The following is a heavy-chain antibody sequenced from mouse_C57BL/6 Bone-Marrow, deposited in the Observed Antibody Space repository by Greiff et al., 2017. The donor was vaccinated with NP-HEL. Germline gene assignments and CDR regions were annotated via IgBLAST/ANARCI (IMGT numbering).Heavy chain of an antibody. V-gene: IGHV1-69*01. J-gene: IGHJ4*01. CDR3: ARKEDNNDAMDY. CDR2: IDPSDSYT. Sequence: QVQLQQPGAELVMPGASVKLSCKASGYTFTSYWMHWVKQRPGQGLEWIGEIDPSDSYTNYNQKFKGKSTLTVDTSSSTAYMQLSSLTSEDSAVYYSARKEDNNDAMDYWGQGTSVTVSS. D-gene: IGHD1-3*01. CDR1: GYTFTSYW.